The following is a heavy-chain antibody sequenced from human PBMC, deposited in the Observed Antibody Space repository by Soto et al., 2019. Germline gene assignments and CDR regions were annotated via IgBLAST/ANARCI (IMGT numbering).Heavy chain of an antibody. Sequence: SETLSLTCAVYGGSFSGYYWSWIRQPPGKGLEWIGEINHSGSTNYNPSLKSRVTISVDTSKNQFSLKLSSVTAADTAVYYCARGGGSMVRGVMYYYYGMDVWGQGTTVTVSS. V-gene: IGHV4-34*01. J-gene: IGHJ6*02. CDR1: GGSFSGYY. CDR3: ARGGGSMVRGVMYYYYGMDV. D-gene: IGHD3-10*01. CDR2: INHSGST.